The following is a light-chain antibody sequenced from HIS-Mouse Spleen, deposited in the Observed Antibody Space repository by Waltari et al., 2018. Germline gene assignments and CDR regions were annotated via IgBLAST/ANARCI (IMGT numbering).Light chain of an antibody. CDR3: AAWDDSLSGV. Sequence: QSVLTQPPSASGTPGQRVTISCSGSSSNIGSNYVYWYQQLPGTAPKLTIYRNNQRPSGVPDRFSGSKSGTSASLAISGLRSEDEADYYCAAWDDSLSGVFGGGTKLTVL. CDR1: SSNIGSNY. CDR2: RNN. J-gene: IGLJ2*01. V-gene: IGLV1-47*01.